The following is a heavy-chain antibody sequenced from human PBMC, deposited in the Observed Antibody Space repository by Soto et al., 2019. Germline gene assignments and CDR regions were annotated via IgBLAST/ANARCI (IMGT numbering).Heavy chain of an antibody. D-gene: IGHD2-2*02. V-gene: IGHV1-69*02. CDR3: AMEYCSSTSCYRDY. CDR2: IIPILGIA. Sequence: QVQLVQSGAEVKKPGSSVKVSCKASGGTFSSYTISWVRQAPGQGLEWMGRIIPILGIANYAQKVQGRVTMTAYKSXSTAYMELSSLRSEDTAVYYCAMEYCSSTSCYRDYWGQGTLVTVSS. J-gene: IGHJ4*02. CDR1: GGTFSSYT.